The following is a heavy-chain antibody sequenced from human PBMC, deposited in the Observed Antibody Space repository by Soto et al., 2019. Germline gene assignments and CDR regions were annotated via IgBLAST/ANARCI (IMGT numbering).Heavy chain of an antibody. D-gene: IGHD3-3*01. CDR3: AREKSIRFLEWSRDGPSAPAFDI. J-gene: IGHJ3*02. Sequence: GASVKVSCKASGYTFTSYGISWVRQAPGQGLEWMGWISAYNGNTNYAQKLQGRVTMTTDTSTSTAYMELRSLRSDDTAVYYCAREKSIRFLEWSRDGPSAPAFDIWGQGTMVTVS. V-gene: IGHV1-18*01. CDR1: GYTFTSYG. CDR2: ISAYNGNT.